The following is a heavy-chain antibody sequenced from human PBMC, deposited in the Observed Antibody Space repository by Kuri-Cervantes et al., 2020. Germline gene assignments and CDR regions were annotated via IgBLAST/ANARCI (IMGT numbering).Heavy chain of an antibody. CDR3: ARRSYGSEYFDS. CDR2: IYPGDSDT. V-gene: IGHV5-51*01. D-gene: IGHD3-10*01. CDR1: GYSFTSYW. J-gene: IGHJ4*02. Sequence: GGSLRLSCKGSGYSFTSYWIAWVRQMPGKGLEWMGIIYPGDSDTRYRRSLQGQVTISADKSISTAYLQWSSLKASDTAIYYCARRSYGSEYFDSWGQGTLVTVSS.